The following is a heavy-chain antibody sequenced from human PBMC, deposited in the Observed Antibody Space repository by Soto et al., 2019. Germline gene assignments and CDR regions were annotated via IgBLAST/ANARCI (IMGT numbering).Heavy chain of an antibody. J-gene: IGHJ4*02. CDR2: ISAYNGNT. CDR1: GYTFTSYG. V-gene: IGHV1-18*01. Sequence: QVQLVQSGAEVKKPGASVKVSCKASGYTFTSYGISWVRQAPGQGFEWMGWISAYNGNTNYAQKLQGRVTMTTDTSTSTAYMELRSLRSDDTAVYYCARDPLLWFGELLSGYCDYWGQGTLVTVSS. D-gene: IGHD3-10*01. CDR3: ARDPLLWFGELLSGYCDY.